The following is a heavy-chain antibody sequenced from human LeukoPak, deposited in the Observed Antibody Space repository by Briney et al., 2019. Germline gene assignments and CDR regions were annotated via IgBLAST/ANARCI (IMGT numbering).Heavy chain of an antibody. D-gene: IGHD2-2*01. CDR3: HFKYCSSSTCFYYFDY. CDR1: GGSIFISGYY. V-gene: IGHV4-39*01. CDR2: IYYDGTT. J-gene: IGHJ4*02. Sequence: SETLSLTCTVSGGSIFISGYYWGWIRQPPGKGLEWIGSIYYDGTTYYNPSLKSRVTISVDTSKNQFSLKLNSVTAADTAVYYCHFKYCSSSTCFYYFDYWGQGTLVTVSS.